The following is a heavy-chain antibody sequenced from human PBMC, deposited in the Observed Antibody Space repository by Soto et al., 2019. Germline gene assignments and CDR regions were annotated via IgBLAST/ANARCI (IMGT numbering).Heavy chain of an antibody. J-gene: IGHJ5*02. V-gene: IGHV4-31*03. Sequence: SETLSLTCTVSGGSISSGGYYWSWIRQHPGKGLEWIGYIYYSGSTYYNPSLKSRVTISVDTSKNQFSLKLSSVTAADTAVYYCASAHSTICLTDKWYVPWGQGTLVTVSS. D-gene: IGHD3-3*01. CDR1: GGSISSGGYY. CDR2: IYYSGST. CDR3: ASAHSTICLTDKWYVP.